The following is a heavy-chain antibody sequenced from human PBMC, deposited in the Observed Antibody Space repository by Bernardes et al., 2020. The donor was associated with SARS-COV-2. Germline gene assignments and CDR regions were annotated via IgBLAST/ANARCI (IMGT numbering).Heavy chain of an antibody. J-gene: IGHJ4*02. D-gene: IGHD2-8*01. Sequence: GGSLRLSRAASGFTFSSYWMSWVRQAPGKGLEWVANIRQDGSDKYYVDSVKGRFTISRDNAKNSLYLQMNSLRAEDTAVYYCARDTRWGVAHHFDYWGQGTLVTVSS. CDR2: IRQDGSDK. V-gene: IGHV3-7*03. CDR3: ARDTRWGVAHHFDY. CDR1: GFTFSSYW.